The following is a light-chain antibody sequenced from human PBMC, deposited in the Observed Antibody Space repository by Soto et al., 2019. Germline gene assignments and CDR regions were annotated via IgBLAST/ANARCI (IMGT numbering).Light chain of an antibody. CDR2: DVS. J-gene: IGLJ1*01. CDR3: CSSAGTYG. Sequence: QSVLTQPRSVSGSPGQSVTISCTGTSSDVGGYKYVSWYQQHPGKAPKLMIYDVSKRPSGVPDRFSGSKSGNTASLTISGLQAEDEAVYYCCSSAGTYGFGTGTKVTVL. CDR1: SSDVGGYKY. V-gene: IGLV2-11*01.